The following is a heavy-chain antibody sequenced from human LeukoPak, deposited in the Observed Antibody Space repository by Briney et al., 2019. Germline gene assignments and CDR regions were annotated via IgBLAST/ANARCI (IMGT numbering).Heavy chain of an antibody. Sequence: PSETLSLTCTVSGGSISSGDYYWSWIRQPPGKGLEWIGYIYYSGSTYHNPSLKSRVTISVDTSKNQFSLKLSSVTAADTAVYYCARDGIAAAGNIDYWGQGTLVTVSS. D-gene: IGHD6-13*01. CDR2: IYYSGST. V-gene: IGHV4-30-4*01. CDR1: GGSISSGDYY. CDR3: ARDGIAAAGNIDY. J-gene: IGHJ4*02.